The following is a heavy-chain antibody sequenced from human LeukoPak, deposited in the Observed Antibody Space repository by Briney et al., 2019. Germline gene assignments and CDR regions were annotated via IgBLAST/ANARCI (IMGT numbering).Heavy chain of an antibody. V-gene: IGHV4-34*01. CDR2: INHSGYT. CDR1: GVSFDDYY. D-gene: IGHD5/OR15-5a*01. Sequence: SETVSLTCAVSGVSFDDYYWAWVRQTPGKGLEWIGEINHSGYTNDSPSLKSRVTLSIDTSRKQFSLNLRSVTVADAGIYYCTRMSTGHDYWGQGTLVTVSS. J-gene: IGHJ4*02. CDR3: TRMSTGHDY.